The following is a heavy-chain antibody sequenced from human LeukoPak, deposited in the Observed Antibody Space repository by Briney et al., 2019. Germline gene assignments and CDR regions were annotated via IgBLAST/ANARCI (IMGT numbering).Heavy chain of an antibody. CDR2: IYYSGST. J-gene: IGHJ3*02. CDR1: GGSISSGGYY. D-gene: IGHD2-2*01. Sequence: PSQTLPLTCTVSGGSISSGGYYWSWIRQHPGKGPEWIGYIYYSGSTYYNPSLKSRVTISVDTSKNQFSLKLSSVTAADTAVYYCARAWADIVVVPAAQRGAFGIWGQGTMVTVSS. CDR3: ARAWADIVVVPAAQRGAFGI. V-gene: IGHV4-31*03.